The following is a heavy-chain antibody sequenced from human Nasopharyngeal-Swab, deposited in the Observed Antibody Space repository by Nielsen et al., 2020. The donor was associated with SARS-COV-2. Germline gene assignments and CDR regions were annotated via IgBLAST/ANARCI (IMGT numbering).Heavy chain of an antibody. CDR3: ARVTPRRNGATFSIDY. J-gene: IGHJ4*02. CDR2: INHSGST. V-gene: IGHV4-34*01. CDR1: GGSFSGYY. Sequence: SETLSLTCAVYGGSFSGYYWCWIRQPPGKGLEWIGEINHSGSTNYNPSLKSRVTISVDTSKNQFSLKLSSVTAADTAVYYCARVTPRRNGATFSIDYWGQGTLVTVSS. D-gene: IGHD1-26*01.